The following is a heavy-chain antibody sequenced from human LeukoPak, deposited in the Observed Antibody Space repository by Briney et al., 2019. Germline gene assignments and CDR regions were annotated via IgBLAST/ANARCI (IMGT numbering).Heavy chain of an antibody. Sequence: SVKVSCKASGGTFSSYAISWVRQAPGQGLEWMGRIIPIFGTANYAQKFQGRVTITTDESTSTAYMELSSLRSEDTAVYYCARPAEVIDGDYDAFDIWGQGTMVTVSS. D-gene: IGHD4-17*01. J-gene: IGHJ3*02. CDR1: GGTFSSYA. CDR2: IIPIFGTA. V-gene: IGHV1-69*05. CDR3: ARPAEVIDGDYDAFDI.